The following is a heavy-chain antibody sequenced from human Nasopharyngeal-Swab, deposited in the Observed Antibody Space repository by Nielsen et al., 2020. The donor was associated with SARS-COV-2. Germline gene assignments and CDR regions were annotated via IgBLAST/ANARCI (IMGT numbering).Heavy chain of an antibody. J-gene: IGHJ6*02. D-gene: IGHD6-13*01. CDR3: AKDEGYSSSWYDQYYYYYYGMDV. V-gene: IGHV3-30*18. CDR1: GFTFSSYG. CDR2: ISYDGSNK. Sequence: EGSLRLSCAASGFTFSSYGMHWVRQAPGKGLEWVAVISYDGSNKYYADSVKGRFTISRDNSKNTLYLQMNSLRAEDTAVYYCAKDEGYSSSWYDQYYYYYYGMDVWGQGTTVTVSS.